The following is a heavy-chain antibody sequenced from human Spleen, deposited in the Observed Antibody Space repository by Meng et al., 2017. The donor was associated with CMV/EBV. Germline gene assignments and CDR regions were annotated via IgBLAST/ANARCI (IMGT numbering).Heavy chain of an antibody. CDR3: ARGGLDYYGMDV. J-gene: IGHJ6*02. V-gene: IGHV4-39*07. CDR1: GGSISSSSYY. Sequence: QLPRQESCPGLVKPSEPLSLTCTVSGGSISSSSYYWGWIRQPPGKGLEWIGSIYYSGSTYYNPSLKSRVTISVDTSKNQFSLKLSSVTAADTAVYYCARGGLDYYGMDVWGQGTTVTVSS. CDR2: IYYSGST.